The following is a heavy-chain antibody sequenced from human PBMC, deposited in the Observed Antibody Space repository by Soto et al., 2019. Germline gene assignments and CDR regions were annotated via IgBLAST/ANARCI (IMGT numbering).Heavy chain of an antibody. CDR1: GFTFSSYG. CDR3: AKFRGYDFWSGPLDY. V-gene: IGHV3-23*01. J-gene: IGHJ4*01. D-gene: IGHD3-3*01. CDR2: ISGSGGST. Sequence: EVQLLESGGGLVQPGGSLRLACAASGFTFSSYGMSWVRQAPGKGLEWVSSISGSGGSTYQADSVEGQFTISRDNSKNTLYLQMNSLRAEDTAVYYYAKFRGYDFWSGPLDYWGQGTLVTVSS.